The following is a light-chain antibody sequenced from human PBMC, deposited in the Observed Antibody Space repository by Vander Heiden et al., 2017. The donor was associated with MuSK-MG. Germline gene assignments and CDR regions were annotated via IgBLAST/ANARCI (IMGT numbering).Light chain of an antibody. CDR3: AAWDDNLSDPV. CDR2: RNN. CDR1: SSNIGSND. J-gene: IGLJ2*01. V-gene: IGLV1-47*01. Sequence: QSVLTPPPSASGTPGQRVTISCSGSSSNIGSNDVYWYQRLPGTAPKLLFYRNNRRPSGVPDRCSGSKSGTSAALAIGGLRSEEEADYDCAAWDDNLSDPVCGGGTKLAVL.